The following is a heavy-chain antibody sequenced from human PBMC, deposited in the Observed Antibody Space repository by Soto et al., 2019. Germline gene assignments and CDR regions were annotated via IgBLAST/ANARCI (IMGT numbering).Heavy chain of an antibody. D-gene: IGHD3-10*02. Sequence: QVQLVQSGAEVKKPGSSVKVSCKASGGTFSSYAISWVRQAPGQGLEWMGGIIPIFGTANYALKFQGRVTITADESTSTAYMELRSLRSEDTAVYDCARGLKSGYDRGGYWGQGTLVTVSS. V-gene: IGHV1-69*01. J-gene: IGHJ4*02. CDR1: GGTFSSYA. CDR3: ARGLKSGYDRGGY. CDR2: IIPIFGTA.